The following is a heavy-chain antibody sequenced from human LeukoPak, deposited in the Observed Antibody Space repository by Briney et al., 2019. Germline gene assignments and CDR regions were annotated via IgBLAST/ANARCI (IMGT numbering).Heavy chain of an antibody. CDR1: GGSFSGYY. CDR3: ARGPYYYDSSGYYNYYYYGMDV. V-gene: IGHV4-34*01. D-gene: IGHD3-22*01. CDR2: INHSGST. J-gene: IGHJ6*02. Sequence: SETLSLTCAVYGGSFSGYYWSCIRQPPGKGLEWIGEINHSGSTNYNPSLKSRVTISVDTSKNQFSLKLSSVTAADTAVYYCARGPYYYDSSGYYNYYYYGMDVWGQGTTVTVSS.